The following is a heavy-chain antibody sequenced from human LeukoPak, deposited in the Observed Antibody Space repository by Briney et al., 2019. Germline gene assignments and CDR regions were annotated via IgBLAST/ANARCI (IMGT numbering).Heavy chain of an antibody. D-gene: IGHD6-6*01. Sequence: ASVKVSCKASGCTFPGYFMHWVRQAPGQGLEWMGIINPTGGSTTYAQKFQGRVTMTRDTSTSTVYMELSSLRSDDTAVYYCARTAARRFDYWGQGTLVTVSS. CDR1: GCTFPGYF. V-gene: IGHV1-46*01. CDR2: INPTGGST. CDR3: ARTAARRFDY. J-gene: IGHJ4*02.